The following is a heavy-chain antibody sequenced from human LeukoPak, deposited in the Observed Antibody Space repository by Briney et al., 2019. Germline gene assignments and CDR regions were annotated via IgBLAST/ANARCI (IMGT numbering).Heavy chain of an antibody. D-gene: IGHD3-22*01. V-gene: IGHV3-7*03. Sequence: PGGSLRLSCAASGFTFSSYWMSWVRQAPGKGLEWVANIKQDGSEKYYVDSVKGRFTISRDNAKNSLYLQMNSLRAEDTALYYCAKSLDSSGYYYGPGYWGQGTLVTVSS. CDR3: AKSLDSSGYYYGPGY. CDR2: IKQDGSEK. J-gene: IGHJ4*02. CDR1: GFTFSSYW.